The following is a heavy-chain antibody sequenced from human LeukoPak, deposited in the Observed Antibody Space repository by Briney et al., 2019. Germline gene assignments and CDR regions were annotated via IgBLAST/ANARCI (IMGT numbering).Heavy chain of an antibody. D-gene: IGHD3-9*01. J-gene: IGHJ4*02. V-gene: IGHV4-59*01. Sequence: SETLSLTCAVYGGSFSGYYWSWIRQPPGKGLEWIGYIYYSGSTNYNPSLKSRVTISVDTSKNQFSLKLSSVTAADTAVYYCARVGYDKGIDYWGQGTLVTVSS. CDR1: GGSFSGYY. CDR2: IYYSGST. CDR3: ARVGYDKGIDY.